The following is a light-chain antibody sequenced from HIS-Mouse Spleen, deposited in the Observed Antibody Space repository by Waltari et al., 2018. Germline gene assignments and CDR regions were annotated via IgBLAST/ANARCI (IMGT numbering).Light chain of an antibody. V-gene: IGLV1-44*01. J-gene: IGLJ3*02. Sequence: QSVLTQPPSASGTTGQRVTISCSGSSSNIGSNTVNWYQQLPGTAPKLLIYSNNQRPSGVAARFSGSKSGTSAPLAIGGLQSEDEADYYCAAWDDSLNGWVFGGGTKLTVL. CDR2: SNN. CDR3: AAWDDSLNGWV. CDR1: SSNIGSNT.